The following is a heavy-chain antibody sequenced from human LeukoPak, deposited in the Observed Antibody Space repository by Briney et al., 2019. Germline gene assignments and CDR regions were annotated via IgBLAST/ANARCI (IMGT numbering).Heavy chain of an antibody. CDR2: ISSGGSTI. CDR3: ARRAAAGGCFDY. CDR1: GFTFSDYY. Sequence: PGGSLRLSCAVSGFTFSDYYMSWNRQAPGKGLEWVSYISSGGSTISHADSVKGRFTISRDNAENSLYLQMNSLRAEDTAVYYRARRAAAGGCFDYWGQGTLVTVSS. V-gene: IGHV3-11*01. D-gene: IGHD6-13*01. J-gene: IGHJ4*02.